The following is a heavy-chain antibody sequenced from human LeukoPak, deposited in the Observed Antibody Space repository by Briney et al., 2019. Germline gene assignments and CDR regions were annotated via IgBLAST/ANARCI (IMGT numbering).Heavy chain of an antibody. Sequence: ASVKVSCKASGYTFTGYYMHWVRQAPGQGLEWMGWINPNSGGTNYAQKFQGRVTITRDTSISTAYMELSRLRSDDTAVYYCARDYAFYYYDSSGYYIYWGQGTLVTVSS. D-gene: IGHD3-22*01. CDR3: ARDYAFYYYDSSGYYIY. CDR1: GYTFTGYY. CDR2: INPNSGGT. J-gene: IGHJ4*02. V-gene: IGHV1-2*02.